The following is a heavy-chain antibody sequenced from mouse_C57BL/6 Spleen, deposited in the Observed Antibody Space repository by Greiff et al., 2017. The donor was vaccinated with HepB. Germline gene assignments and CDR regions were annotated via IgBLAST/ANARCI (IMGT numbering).Heavy chain of an antibody. CDR3: LTGSTLFAY. Sequence: VQLQQPGAELVKPGASVKVSCKASGYTFTSYWMHWVKQRPGQGLEWIGRIHPSDSDTNYNQKFKGKATLTVDTSSSTAYMRLSSLTSEDSAVYDCLTGSTLFAYWGQGTLVTVSA. CDR1: GYTFTSYW. CDR2: IHPSDSDT. J-gene: IGHJ3*01. D-gene: IGHD4-1*01. V-gene: IGHV1-74*01.